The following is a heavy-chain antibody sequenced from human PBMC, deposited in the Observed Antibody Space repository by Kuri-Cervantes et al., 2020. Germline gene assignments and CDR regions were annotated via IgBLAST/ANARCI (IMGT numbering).Heavy chain of an antibody. CDR3: AREGQPD. V-gene: IGHV3-13*01. Sequence: ETLSLTCAASGFTFSSYDMHWVRQATGKGLEWVSAIGTAGDTYYPGSVKGRFTISRDNAKNSLYLQMNSLRAEDTAVYYCAREGQPDWGQGTLVTVSS. CDR2: IGTAGDT. CDR1: GFTFSSYD. J-gene: IGHJ4*02.